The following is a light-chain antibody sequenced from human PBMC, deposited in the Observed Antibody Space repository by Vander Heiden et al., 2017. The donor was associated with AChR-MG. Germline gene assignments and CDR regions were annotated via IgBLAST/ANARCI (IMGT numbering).Light chain of an antibody. J-gene: IGKJ4*01. CDR3: QQYYRYPLT. V-gene: IGKV1-8*01. CDR2: AAS. CDR1: HGISSY. Sequence: AIRMTQSPSSFSASTGDSFTITCRASHGISSYLAWYQQKPRKSPKLLIYAASTLQSGVPSRFSGSGSGTDFTLTISCLQSEDFATYCCQQYYRYPLTFGGGTKVEIK.